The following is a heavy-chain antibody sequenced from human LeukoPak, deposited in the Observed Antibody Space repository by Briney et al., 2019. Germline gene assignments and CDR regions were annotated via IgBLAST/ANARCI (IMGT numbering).Heavy chain of an antibody. Sequence: GGSLRLSCAASGFTFSNAWMNWVRQAPGKGLEWVGRIKSKTDGGATDYAAPVKGRFTISRDDSKNTLYLQMNSLKTEDTAVYYCTTYLRSSGGFDYWGLGTLVTVSS. J-gene: IGHJ4*02. CDR2: IKSKTDGGAT. V-gene: IGHV3-15*01. D-gene: IGHD2/OR15-2a*01. CDR3: TTYLRSSGGFDY. CDR1: GFTFSNAW.